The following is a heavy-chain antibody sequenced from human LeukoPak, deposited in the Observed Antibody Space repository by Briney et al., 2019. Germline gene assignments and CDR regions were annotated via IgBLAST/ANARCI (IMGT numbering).Heavy chain of an antibody. J-gene: IGHJ1*01. V-gene: IGHV4-59*01. Sequence: SETLSLTCTVSGGSISSYYWSWIRQPPGKGLEWIGYIYYSGSTNYNPSLKSRVTISVDTSKNQFSLKLSSVTAADTAVYYCAGVNYGDYGIEYFQHWGQGTLVTVSS. CDR1: GGSISSYY. CDR2: IYYSGST. CDR3: AGVNYGDYGIEYFQH. D-gene: IGHD4-17*01.